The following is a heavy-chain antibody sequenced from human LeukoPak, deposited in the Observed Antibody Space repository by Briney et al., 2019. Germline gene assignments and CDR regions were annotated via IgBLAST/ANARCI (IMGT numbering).Heavy chain of an antibody. CDR1: GYSITSGYY. D-gene: IGHD7-27*01. CDR3: ARDLSKVSGAHSCPFDS. V-gene: IGHV4-38-2*02. Sequence: SETLSLTCTVSGYSITSGYYWGWIRQPPGRGLQWIGTIYHTGSTYYNPSLKSRVTISVDPSKNQFSLKLTSVTAADTAVYYCARDLSKVSGAHSCPFDSWGKGSLVTVSS. J-gene: IGHJ4*02. CDR2: IYHTGST.